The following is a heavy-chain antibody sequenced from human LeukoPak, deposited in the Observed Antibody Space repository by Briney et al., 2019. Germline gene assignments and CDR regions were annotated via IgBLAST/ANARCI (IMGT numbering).Heavy chain of an antibody. D-gene: IGHD6-25*01. CDR1: GGSISSGSYY. Sequence: SENLSLTCSVSGGSISSGSYYWSWIRQPAGKGLEWIGRIFITGSTNYNPSLKSRVTISVDTSKNQISLKLSSVTAADTAVYYCARESAAWFDPWGQGTLVTVSS. CDR2: IFITGST. J-gene: IGHJ5*02. V-gene: IGHV4-61*02. CDR3: ARESAAWFDP.